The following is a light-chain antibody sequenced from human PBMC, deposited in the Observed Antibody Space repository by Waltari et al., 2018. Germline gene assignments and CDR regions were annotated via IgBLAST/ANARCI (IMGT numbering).Light chain of an antibody. CDR2: DAS. Sequence: IQVTQSPSSLSASVGDRVTITCRASQVISSYLAWYQQKPGKAPKLLIYDASTLQSGVPSRFSGSGSGTDFTLTISRLQPEDFATYYCQQFDSYPLPFGGGTKVEIK. CDR1: QVISSY. J-gene: IGKJ4*01. V-gene: IGKV1-9*01. CDR3: QQFDSYPLP.